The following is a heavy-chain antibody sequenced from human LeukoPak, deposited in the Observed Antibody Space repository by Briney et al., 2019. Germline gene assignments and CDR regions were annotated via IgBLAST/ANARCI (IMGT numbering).Heavy chain of an antibody. CDR3: ARVRYFDWLLPPNAFDI. V-gene: IGHV4-59*01. J-gene: IGHJ3*02. CDR1: GGSISSYY. CDR2: IYYSGST. D-gene: IGHD3-9*01. Sequence: SETLSLTCTVSGGSISSYYWSWIRQPPGKGLEWIGYIYYSGSTNYNPSLKSRVTISVDTSKNQFSLKLSSVTAADTAVYYCARVRYFDWLLPPNAFDIWGQGTMVTVSS.